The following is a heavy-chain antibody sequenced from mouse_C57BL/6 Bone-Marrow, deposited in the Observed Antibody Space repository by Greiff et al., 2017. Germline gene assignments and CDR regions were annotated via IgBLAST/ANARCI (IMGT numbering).Heavy chain of an antibody. CDR2: IYPGDGDN. CDR3: ARWLLLDY. V-gene: IGHV1-82*01. D-gene: IGHD2-3*01. CDR1: GYAFSSSW. J-gene: IGHJ2*01. Sequence: QVQLKQSGPELVKPGASVKISCKASGYAFSSSWMNWVKQRPGKGLEWIGRIYPGDGDNNYNGKFTGKATLTADKASSTAYLQLSSLSSEDSAVYFCARWLLLDYWGQGTTLTVSS.